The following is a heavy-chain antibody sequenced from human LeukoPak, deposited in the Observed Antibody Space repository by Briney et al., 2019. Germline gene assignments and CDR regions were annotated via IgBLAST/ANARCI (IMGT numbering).Heavy chain of an antibody. Sequence: PGGSLRLSCAASGFTFSSYAMSWVRQAPGKGLEWVSAISGGGDGTYYADSVKGRFTISRDNSKTTLYLQMNSLRAEDTAVYYCAEGAKYPDYWGQGTLVTVSS. D-gene: IGHD1-26*01. CDR2: ISGGGDGT. V-gene: IGHV3-23*01. CDR1: GFTFSSYA. CDR3: AEGAKYPDY. J-gene: IGHJ4*02.